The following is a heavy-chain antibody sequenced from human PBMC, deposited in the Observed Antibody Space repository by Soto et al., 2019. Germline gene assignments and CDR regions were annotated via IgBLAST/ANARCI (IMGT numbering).Heavy chain of an antibody. J-gene: IGHJ4*02. D-gene: IGHD3-3*01. CDR3: ARDLGYDFWSGHFDY. CDR2: INPNSGGT. Sequence: ASVKVSCKASGYTFTGYYVHWVRQAPGQGLEWMGWINPNSGGTNYAQKFQGRVTMTRDTSISTAYMELSRLRSDDTAVYYCARDLGYDFWSGHFDYWGQGTLVTVSS. CDR1: GYTFTGYY. V-gene: IGHV1-2*02.